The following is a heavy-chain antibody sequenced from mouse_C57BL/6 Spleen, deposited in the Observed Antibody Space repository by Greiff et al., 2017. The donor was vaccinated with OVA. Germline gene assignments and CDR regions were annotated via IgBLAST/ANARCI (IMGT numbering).Heavy chain of an antibody. CDR1: GYTFTSYW. Sequence: QVQLQQPGAELVKPGASVKLSCKASGYTFTSYWMHWVKQRPGQGLEWIGMINPNSGSTNYNEKFKSKATLTVDKSSSTAYMQLSSLTSEDSAVYYCARGDLDYYGSREAMDYWGQGTSVTVSS. V-gene: IGHV1-64*01. CDR3: ARGDLDYYGSREAMDY. CDR2: INPNSGST. J-gene: IGHJ4*01. D-gene: IGHD1-1*01.